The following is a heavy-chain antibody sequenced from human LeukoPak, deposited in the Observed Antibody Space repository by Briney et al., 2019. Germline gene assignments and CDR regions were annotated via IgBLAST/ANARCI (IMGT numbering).Heavy chain of an antibody. J-gene: IGHJ4*02. Sequence: SETLSLTCAVYGGSFSGYYWSWIRQPPGKGLEWIGEINRSGSTNYNPSLKCRVTISVDTSKNQFSLKLSSVTAADTAVYYCARGRTRYYGSGREVDYWGQGTLVTVSS. D-gene: IGHD3-10*01. CDR3: ARGRTRYYGSGREVDY. CDR1: GGSFSGYY. CDR2: INRSGST. V-gene: IGHV4-34*01.